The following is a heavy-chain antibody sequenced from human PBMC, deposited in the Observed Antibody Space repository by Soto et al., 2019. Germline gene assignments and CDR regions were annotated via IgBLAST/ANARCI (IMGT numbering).Heavy chain of an antibody. CDR2: INTDGLS. J-gene: IGHJ6*02. Sequence: SETLSLTCSVSGVSITSYYWSWIRQSAGGGLEWMGRINTDGLSTYSPSFKSRLTMSLDTSKNQVSLRLISVTAADTALYFCARVPVAVAATEDYYGLDVWGQGTTVTVSS. D-gene: IGHD2-15*01. CDR1: GVSITSYY. V-gene: IGHV4-4*07. CDR3: ARVPVAVAATEDYYGLDV.